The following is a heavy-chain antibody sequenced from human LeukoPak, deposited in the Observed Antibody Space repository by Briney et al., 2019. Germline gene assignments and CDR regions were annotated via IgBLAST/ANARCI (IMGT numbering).Heavy chain of an antibody. V-gene: IGHV1-69*06. CDR2: IIPIFGTA. J-gene: IGHJ3*02. CDR3: ARDSVSSGYYYYGGERTVDAFDI. Sequence: GASVKVSCKASGGTFSSYAISWVRQAPGQGLEWMGGIIPIFGTANYAQKFQGRVTITADKSTSTAYMELSRLRSDDTAAYYCARDSVSSGYYYYGGERTVDAFDIWGQGTMVTVSS. CDR1: GGTFSSYA. D-gene: IGHD3-22*01.